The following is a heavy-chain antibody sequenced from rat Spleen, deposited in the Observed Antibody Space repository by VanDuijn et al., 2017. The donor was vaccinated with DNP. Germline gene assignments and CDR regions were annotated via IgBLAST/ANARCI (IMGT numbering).Heavy chain of an antibody. CDR3: ARHEEQPWFAY. Sequence: EVKLVESGGGVVQPGNSLKLSCAASGFTFSDSAMAWVRQSPKMGLEWVATIIYDGSHTFYRDTVQGRFTISRDNSKSTLYLQMDSLRSEDTATYYCARHEEQPWFAYWGQGTLVTVSS. J-gene: IGHJ3*01. V-gene: IGHV5-17*01. D-gene: IGHD1-5*01. CDR1: GFTFSDSA. CDR2: IIYDGSHT.